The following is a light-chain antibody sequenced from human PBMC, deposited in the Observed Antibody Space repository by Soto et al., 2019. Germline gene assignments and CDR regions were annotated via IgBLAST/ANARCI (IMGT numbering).Light chain of an antibody. CDR1: SSDIGGYNY. CDR2: DVS. V-gene: IGLV2-14*01. J-gene: IGLJ2*01. Sequence: QSALTQPASVSGSPGQSITISCTGTSSDIGGYNYVSWYQQHPGKAPKLMIYDVSNRPSGVSNRFSGSKSGNTASLTISGLQAEDEADYYCSSYTINTVIFGGGTKVTVL. CDR3: SSYTINTVI.